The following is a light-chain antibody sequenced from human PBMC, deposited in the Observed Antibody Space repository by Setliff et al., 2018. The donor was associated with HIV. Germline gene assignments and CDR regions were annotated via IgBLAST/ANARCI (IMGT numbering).Light chain of an antibody. J-gene: IGLJ2*01. Sequence: QSVLTQPPSVSGAPGQRVTISCTGNSSNIGAGYDVHWYQQLPGTAPKLLIYDNTNRPSGVPDRFSGSKSGTSASLAITGLQAEDEADYYCQSYDSSLSGYVVFGGGTQLTVL. CDR2: DNT. V-gene: IGLV1-40*01. CDR1: SSNIGAGYD. CDR3: QSYDSSLSGYVV.